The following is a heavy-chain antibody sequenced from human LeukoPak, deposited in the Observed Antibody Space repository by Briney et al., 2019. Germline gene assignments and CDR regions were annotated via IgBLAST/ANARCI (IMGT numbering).Heavy chain of an antibody. V-gene: IGHV4-4*07. J-gene: IGHJ4*02. D-gene: IGHD3-22*01. CDR1: GGSISNYY. Sequence: SETLSLTCTVSGGSISNYYWSWIRQPAGKGLEWIGRIYTSGSTNYNPSLKSRVTMSVDTSKNQFSLKLSSVTAADTAVYYCARAGSDDSSGYYDYWGQGTLVTVSS. CDR2: IYTSGST. CDR3: ARAGSDDSSGYYDY.